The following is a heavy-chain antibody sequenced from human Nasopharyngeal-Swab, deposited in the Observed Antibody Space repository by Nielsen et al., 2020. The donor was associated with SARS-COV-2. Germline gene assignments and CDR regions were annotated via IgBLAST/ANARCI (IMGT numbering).Heavy chain of an antibody. CDR2: TRDKANSYTT. Sequence: GGSLRLSCAASGFTFSDHYMDWVRQAPGKGLEWVGRTRDKANSYTTEYAASVKGRFTISRDDSENSLYLQMNSLKTEDTAVYYCARLKHPWGQGTLVTVSS. CDR3: ARLKHP. V-gene: IGHV3-72*01. CDR1: GFTFSDHY. J-gene: IGHJ5*02.